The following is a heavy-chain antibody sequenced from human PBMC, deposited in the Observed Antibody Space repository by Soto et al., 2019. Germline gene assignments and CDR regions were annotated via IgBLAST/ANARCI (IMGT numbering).Heavy chain of an antibody. CDR3: ASGIQLWLRRINNGYSG. CDR1: GGTFSTYA. V-gene: IGHV1-69*12. CDR2: IIPMFGTA. D-gene: IGHD5-18*01. Sequence: QVQLVQSGAEVKKPESSMKVSFKAPGGTFSTYAISWVRQAPGQGLEWMGGIIPMFGTANYAQRFQDRVTITADESTNTVYMELSSLRSEDTAVYFCASGIQLWLRRINNGYSGWGQGTLVTVSS. J-gene: IGHJ4*02.